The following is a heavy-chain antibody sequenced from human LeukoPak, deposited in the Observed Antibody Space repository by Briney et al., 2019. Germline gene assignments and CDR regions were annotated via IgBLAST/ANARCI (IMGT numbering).Heavy chain of an antibody. CDR1: GFTFSSYA. V-gene: IGHV3-23*01. J-gene: IGHJ3*02. CDR2: ISGSGGST. Sequence: PGGSLRLSCAASGFTFSSYAMSWVRQAPGKGLEWVSAISGSGGSTYYADSVKGRFTISRDNSKNTLYLQMNSLRAEDTAVYYCAKGITMVRGVITLFDIWGQGTMVTVSS. D-gene: IGHD3-10*01. CDR3: AKGITMVRGVITLFDI.